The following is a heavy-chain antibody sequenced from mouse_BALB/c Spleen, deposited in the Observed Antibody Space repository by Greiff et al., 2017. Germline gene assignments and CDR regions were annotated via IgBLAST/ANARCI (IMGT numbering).Heavy chain of an antibody. CDR2: IDPANGNT. V-gene: IGHV14-3*02. D-gene: IGHD2-3*01. J-gene: IGHJ4*01. CDR1: GFNIKDTY. Sequence: EVQLQQSGAELVKPGASVKLSCTASGFNIKDTYMHWVKQRPEQGLEWIGRIDPANGNTKYDPKFKDKATLTADKSSSTAYMQLSSLTSEDSAVYYCASKNFDGYYEYAMDYWGQGTSVTVSS. CDR3: ASKNFDGYYEYAMDY.